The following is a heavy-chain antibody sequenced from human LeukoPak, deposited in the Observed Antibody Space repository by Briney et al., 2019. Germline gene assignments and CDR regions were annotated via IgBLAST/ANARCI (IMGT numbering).Heavy chain of an antibody. CDR2: IYHSGST. Sequence: SETLSLTCTVSGYSISSGYYWGWIRQPPGKGLEWIGSIYHSGSTYYNPSLKSRVTISVDTSKNQFSLKLSSVTAADTAVYYCARVYEPVGSPRGWFDPWGQGTLVTVSS. V-gene: IGHV4-38-2*02. J-gene: IGHJ5*02. D-gene: IGHD1-26*01. CDR1: GYSISSGYY. CDR3: ARVYEPVGSPRGWFDP.